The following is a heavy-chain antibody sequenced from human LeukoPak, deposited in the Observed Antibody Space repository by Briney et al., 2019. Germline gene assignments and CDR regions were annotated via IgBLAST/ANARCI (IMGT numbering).Heavy chain of an antibody. CDR2: INHSGST. CDR3: ARVLVPDYYDSSGWVDY. Sequence: SETLSLTCAVYGGSFRGYYWSWIRQPPGKGLEWIGEINHSGSTNYNPSLKSRVTISVDTSKNQFSLKLSSVTAADTAVYYCARVLVPDYYDSSGWVDYWGQGTLVTVSS. J-gene: IGHJ4*02. V-gene: IGHV4-34*01. D-gene: IGHD3-22*01. CDR1: GGSFRGYY.